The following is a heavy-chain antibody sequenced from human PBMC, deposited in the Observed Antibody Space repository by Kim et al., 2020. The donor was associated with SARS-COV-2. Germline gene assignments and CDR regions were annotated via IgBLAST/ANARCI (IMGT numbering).Heavy chain of an antibody. V-gene: IGHV3-53*01. Sequence: GGSLRLSCAASGFTVSSNYMSWVRQAPGKGLEWVSVIYSGGSTYYADSVKGRFTISRDNSKNTLYLQMNSQRAEDTAVYYCARDRPMITFGGVIGYYFDYWGQGTLVTVSS. CDR2: IYSGGST. D-gene: IGHD3-16*02. J-gene: IGHJ4*02. CDR1: GFTVSSNY. CDR3: ARDRPMITFGGVIGYYFDY.